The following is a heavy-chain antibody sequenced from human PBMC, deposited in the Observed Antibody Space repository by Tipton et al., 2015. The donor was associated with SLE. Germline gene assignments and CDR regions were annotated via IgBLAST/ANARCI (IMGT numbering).Heavy chain of an antibody. V-gene: IGHV4-34*01. CDR2: INHSGST. Sequence: TLSLTCAVYGGSFSGYYWSWIRQPPGKGLEWIGEINHSGSTNYSPSLKSRVTISVDTSKNQFSRKLSSVTAADTAVYYCANGGIVGATGYFDLWGRGTLVTVSS. J-gene: IGHJ2*01. CDR3: ANGGIVGATGYFDL. D-gene: IGHD1-26*01. CDR1: GGSFSGYY.